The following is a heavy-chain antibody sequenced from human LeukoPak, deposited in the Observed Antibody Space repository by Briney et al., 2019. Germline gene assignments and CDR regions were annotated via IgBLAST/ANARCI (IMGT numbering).Heavy chain of an antibody. Sequence: SVKVSCKASLGTLSSYAITTVRQAPGHEVEWMGGIIPICSTANYAQKFHGRVTITRDESTSTAYMELTSLRLEDTAVYYCAGRGSKTGYYFDYWDQGTLVTVSS. CDR1: LGTLSSYA. V-gene: IGHV1-69*05. D-gene: IGHD1-14*01. J-gene: IGHJ4*02. CDR2: IIPICSTA. CDR3: AGRGSKTGYYFDY.